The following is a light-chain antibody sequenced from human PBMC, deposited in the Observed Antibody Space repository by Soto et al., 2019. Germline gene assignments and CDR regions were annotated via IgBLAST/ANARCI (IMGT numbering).Light chain of an antibody. CDR3: QQRSNWPPYT. CDR1: QTVSSY. CDR2: DAS. J-gene: IGKJ2*01. V-gene: IGKV3-11*01. Sequence: EIVLTQSPPTLSLSPGERATLSCRASQTVSSYLAWYQQKPGQAPRLLIHDASNRATGIPARFSGSGSGTDFTLTISSLEPEDFAVYYCQQRSNWPPYTFGQGTKLEIK.